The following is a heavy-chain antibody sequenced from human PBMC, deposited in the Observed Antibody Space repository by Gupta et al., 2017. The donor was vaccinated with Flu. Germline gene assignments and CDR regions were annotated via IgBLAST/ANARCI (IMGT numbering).Heavy chain of an antibody. V-gene: IGHV4-59*01. J-gene: IGHJ4*02. D-gene: IGHD2-15*01. CDR3: ASLGHCSGGGCFSSYDY. CDR2: IYDSGNT. Sequence: SWIRQPPGKALEWIGYIYDSGNTNYNPSLNSRVIISVDTSKNQLSLKVISVTAADTAVYYCASLGHCSGGGCFSSYDYWGQGTLVTGSA.